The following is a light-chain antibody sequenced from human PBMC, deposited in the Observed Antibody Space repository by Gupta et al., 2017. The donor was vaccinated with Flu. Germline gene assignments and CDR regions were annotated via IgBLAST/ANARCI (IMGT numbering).Light chain of an antibody. Sequence: QAGLTQPPSVPQDLTPTATLTCTGNSNKVGYQEARWLQHHPGHPPNLLSFSNNNRPSGIPERFSASRSGNTASLTTTGLQAEEEADYYCSARDGSSNDLVFGGGTKLTVL. CDR3: SARDGSSNDLV. J-gene: IGLJ3*02. CDR2: SNN. CDR1: SNKVGYQE. V-gene: IGLV10-54*04.